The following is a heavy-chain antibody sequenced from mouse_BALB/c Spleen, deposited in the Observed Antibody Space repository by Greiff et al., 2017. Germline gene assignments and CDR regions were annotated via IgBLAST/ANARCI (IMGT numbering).Heavy chain of an antibody. J-gene: IGHJ2*01. CDR2: ISSGSSTI. V-gene: IGHV5-17*02. CDR1: GFTFSSFG. D-gene: IGHD1-1*01. Sequence: EVKLVESGGGLVQPGGSRKLSCAASGFTFSSFGMHWVRQAPEKGLEWVAYISSGSSTIYYADTVKGRFTISRDNPKNTLFLQMTSLRSEDTAMYYCARDHGVARGFDYWGQGTTLTVSS. CDR3: ARDHGVARGFDY.